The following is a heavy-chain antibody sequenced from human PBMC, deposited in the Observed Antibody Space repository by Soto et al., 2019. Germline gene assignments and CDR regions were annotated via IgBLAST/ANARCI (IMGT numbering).Heavy chain of an antibody. CDR2: IIPMFGIT. D-gene: IGHD2-2*01. J-gene: IGHJ4*02. CDR3: ATFYEGDCTTTTCYGDFDY. Sequence: QVHLVQAGAEVKKPGSSVKVSCRASGGTFNRYSISWVRQAPGHGLEWMGRIIPMFGITNYAQKFQGRVMITADKSANTAYREVSGLRSEDTAMYYCATFYEGDCTTTTCYGDFDYWGQGTLVTVSS. V-gene: IGHV1-69*02. CDR1: GGTFNRYS.